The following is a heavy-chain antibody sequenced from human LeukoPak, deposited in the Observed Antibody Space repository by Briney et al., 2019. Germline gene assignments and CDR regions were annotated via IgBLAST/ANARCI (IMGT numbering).Heavy chain of an antibody. D-gene: IGHD6-13*01. Sequence: SETLSLTCTVSGGSNSSYYWSWIRQPPGKGLEWIGYIYYSGSTNYNPSLKSRVTISVDTSKNQFSLKLSSVTAADTAVYYCARHLAAAGTDPEEWDWFDPWGQGTLVTVSS. J-gene: IGHJ5*02. CDR3: ARHLAAAGTDPEEWDWFDP. V-gene: IGHV4-59*08. CDR1: GGSNSSYY. CDR2: IYYSGST.